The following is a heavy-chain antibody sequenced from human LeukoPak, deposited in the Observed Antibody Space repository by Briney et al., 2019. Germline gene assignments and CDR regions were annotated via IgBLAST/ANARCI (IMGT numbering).Heavy chain of an antibody. CDR2: IYYSGST. J-gene: IGHJ5*02. Sequence: SETLSLTCTVSGGSISDYYWTWIRQPPGKGLEWIGYIYYSGSTNYDPSLKSRVTISVDTSKNQSSLKLSSVTAADTAVYYCARDRLGDNWFDPWGQGTLVTVSS. CDR1: GGSISDYY. V-gene: IGHV4-59*01. D-gene: IGHD7-27*01. CDR3: ARDRLGDNWFDP.